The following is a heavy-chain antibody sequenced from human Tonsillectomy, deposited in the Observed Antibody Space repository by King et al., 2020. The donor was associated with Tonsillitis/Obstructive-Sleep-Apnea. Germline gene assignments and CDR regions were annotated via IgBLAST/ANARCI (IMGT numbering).Heavy chain of an antibody. V-gene: IGHV1-18*01. Sequence: LVQSGAEVKKPGASVKVSCKASGYTFTNYGFSWVRQAPGQGLEWMGWIGAYNGNTNYAQKFQGRVTMTTDTFTSTAYMEMRSLRSDDTAVYYCARSGVPYYYYGLDVWGQGTTVTVSS. CDR3: ARSGVPYYYYGLDV. J-gene: IGHJ6*02. D-gene: IGHD3-10*01. CDR1: GYTFTNYG. CDR2: IGAYNGNT.